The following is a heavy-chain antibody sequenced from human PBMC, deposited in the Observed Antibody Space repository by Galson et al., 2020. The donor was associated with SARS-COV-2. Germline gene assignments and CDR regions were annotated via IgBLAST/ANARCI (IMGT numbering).Heavy chain of an antibody. V-gene: IGHV4-30-4*01. CDR1: GGSISSDDYY. J-gene: IGHJ5*02. Sequence: SETLSLTCTVSGGSISSDDYYWSWIRQPPGKALEWIGYIYYSGSSYYNPSLKSRVTMSVDTSKNQFSLMLNSVPAADTAVYYCAREHSPDWVDPGGQGILVTVSS. CDR2: IYYSGSS. CDR3: AREHSPDWVDP.